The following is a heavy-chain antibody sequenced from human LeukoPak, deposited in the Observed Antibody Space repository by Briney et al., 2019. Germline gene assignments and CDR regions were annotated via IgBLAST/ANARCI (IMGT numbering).Heavy chain of an antibody. V-gene: IGHV4-39*01. J-gene: IGHJ4*02. CDR1: GGSISSSSYY. D-gene: IGHD2-15*01. Sequence: SETLSLTCSVSGGSISSSSYYWGWIRQPPGKGREWIGFIYYSGTTYYNPSLKSRVTISVDTARNQFSLKLISVTAADTAVYYCARRPGYDYFDYWGQGTLVIVSS. CDR3: ARRPGYDYFDY. CDR2: IYYSGTT.